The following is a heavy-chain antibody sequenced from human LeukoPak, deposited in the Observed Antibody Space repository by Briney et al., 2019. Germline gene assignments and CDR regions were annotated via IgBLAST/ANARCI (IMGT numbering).Heavy chain of an antibody. V-gene: IGHV3-23*01. CDR3: ARELVSLGTGYFDL. D-gene: IGHD7-27*01. CDR2: ITGSSWT. J-gene: IGHJ2*01. CDR1: GFPFGTYG. Sequence: GGSLRLSCEASGFPFGTYGMTWVRQAPGKGLEWVSGITGSSWTYYADSVRGRCTISRDNSKNTLHLQMNNLTADDTAIYYCARELVSLGTGYFDLWGRGTLVTVSS.